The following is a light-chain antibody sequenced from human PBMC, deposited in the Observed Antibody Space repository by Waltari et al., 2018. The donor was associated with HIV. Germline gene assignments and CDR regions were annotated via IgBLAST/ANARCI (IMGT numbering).Light chain of an antibody. Sequence: EIVMTQSPATLSVSPGERATLSCRASPSISSNVAWYPQTTGQAPILLTYGASTRSTGIPARFSGSGSETEFTLTISSLQSEDCAVYYCQQYNNWPPEYTFGQGTKLEIK. CDR2: GAS. J-gene: IGKJ2*01. V-gene: IGKV3-15*01. CDR3: QQYNNWPPEYT. CDR1: PSISSN.